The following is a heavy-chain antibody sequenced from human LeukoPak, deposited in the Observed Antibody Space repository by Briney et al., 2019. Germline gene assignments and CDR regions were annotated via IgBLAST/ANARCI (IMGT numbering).Heavy chain of an antibody. CDR3: SRSAYYDGSGNYYDY. V-gene: IGHV3-74*01. J-gene: IGHJ4*02. D-gene: IGHD3-22*01. Sequence: SGGSLRLSCAASGFTFSSYWMHWVRQAPGKGLVWVSRISDGGSTTTYADSVKGRFTISRDNAKNTLYLQMNGLRAEDTAVYYCSRSAYYDGSGNYYDYGGQGPRVTVSS. CDR1: GFTFSSYW. CDR2: ISDGGSTT.